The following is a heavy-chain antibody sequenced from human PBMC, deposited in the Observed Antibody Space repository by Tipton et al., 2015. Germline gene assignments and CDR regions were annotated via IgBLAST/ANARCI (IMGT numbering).Heavy chain of an antibody. CDR2: ISYTDGA. Sequence: GLVKPSENLSLTCTVSGGSVTSGSYYWSWIRQPPGKGLEWIGYISYTDGAHHNPALKSRVTISVDTSKDQFSLSLNSVAAAATALYYCACQDYDSLTRDYQTVDYWGQGTLVTVSS. D-gene: IGHD3-9*01. CDR3: ACQDYDSLTRDYQTVDY. V-gene: IGHV4-61*01. CDR1: GGSVTSGSYY. J-gene: IGHJ4*02.